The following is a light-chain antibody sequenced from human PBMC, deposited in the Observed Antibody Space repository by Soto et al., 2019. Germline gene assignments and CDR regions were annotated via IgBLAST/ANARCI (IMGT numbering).Light chain of an antibody. J-gene: IGKJ2*01. Sequence: EIVLTQSPGNLSLSPGEIATLSCRASQSVDSIMLAWYQQKLGQAPRLLMYGSSSRATGTPDRFSGSGSGTDFTLTISRLEPEDFAVYYCQHYSSSPPSYTFGQGTKLEI. CDR3: QHYSSSPPSYT. CDR1: QSVDSIM. CDR2: GSS. V-gene: IGKV3-20*01.